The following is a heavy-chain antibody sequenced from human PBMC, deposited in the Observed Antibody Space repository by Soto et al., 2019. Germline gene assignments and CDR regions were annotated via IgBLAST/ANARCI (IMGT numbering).Heavy chain of an antibody. CDR2: MNPNSGNT. D-gene: IGHD6-13*01. CDR1: GYTFTSYD. Sequence: QVQLVQSGAEVKKPGASVKVSCKASGYTFTSYDINWVRQATGQGLEWMGWMNPNSGNTGYAQKFQGRVTMTRNTARSTAYMELSSLRSEDTAVDYCARERSAAGTGWFDPWGQGTLVTVSS. J-gene: IGHJ5*02. CDR3: ARERSAAGTGWFDP. V-gene: IGHV1-8*01.